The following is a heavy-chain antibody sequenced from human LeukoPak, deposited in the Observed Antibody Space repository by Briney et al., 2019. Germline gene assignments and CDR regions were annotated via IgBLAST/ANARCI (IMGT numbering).Heavy chain of an antibody. D-gene: IGHD3-10*02. CDR1: GFTFSSYA. V-gene: IGHV3-23*01. CDR3: AELGITMIGGV. J-gene: IGHJ6*04. CDR2: ISGSGLST. Sequence: GGSLRLSCAASGFTFSSYAMSWVRQAPGKGLEWVSTISGSGLSTYYADSVKGRFTISRDNFKNTLYLQMNSLRAEDTAVYYCAELGITMIGGVWGKGTTVTISS.